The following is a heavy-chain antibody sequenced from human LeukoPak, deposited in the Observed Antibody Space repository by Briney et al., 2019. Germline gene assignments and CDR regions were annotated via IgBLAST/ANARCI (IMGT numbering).Heavy chain of an antibody. V-gene: IGHV4-4*02. CDR2: IYHSGST. CDR1: GGSISSSNW. J-gene: IGHJ5*02. Sequence: SETLSLTCAVSGGSISSSNWWSWVRQPPGKGLEWIGEIYHSGSTYYNPSLKSRVIISVDTSANQFSLKLNSVTAADTAVYYCARPIRSRDNNWFDPWGQGILVTVSS. D-gene: IGHD3-10*01. CDR3: ARPIRSRDNNWFDP.